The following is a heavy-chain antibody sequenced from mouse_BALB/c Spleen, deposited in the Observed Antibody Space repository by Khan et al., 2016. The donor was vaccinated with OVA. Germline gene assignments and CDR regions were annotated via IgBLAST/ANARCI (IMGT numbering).Heavy chain of an antibody. Sequence: EVQLQESGPSLVKPSQTLSLTCSVTGDSITSGYWNWIRKFPGNKLEYMGYISYSGNSYSNPSLKSRISITRDTSKTQYSLQLNSVTNVDTATFYCACELRGFAYWGQGTLFTVAA. CDR3: ACELRGFAY. J-gene: IGHJ3*01. CDR1: GDSITSGY. D-gene: IGHD1-1*01. V-gene: IGHV3-8*02. CDR2: ISYSGNS.